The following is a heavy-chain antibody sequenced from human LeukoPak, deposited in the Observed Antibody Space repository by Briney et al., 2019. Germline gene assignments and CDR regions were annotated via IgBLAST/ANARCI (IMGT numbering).Heavy chain of an antibody. J-gene: IGHJ6*02. CDR2: VYHNGTP. D-gene: IGHD1-1*01. Sequence: SGTLSLTCAVSVGSISSGNWWSWVRQSPGKGLEWMGEVYHNGTPNYNPSLKSRVTISADTFKNHFSLKLTSVTAADTAVYYCATAPILRGEAGEQYKYGMDVWGQGTTVIVSS. CDR3: ATAPILRGEAGEQYKYGMDV. CDR1: VGSISSGNW. V-gene: IGHV4-4*02.